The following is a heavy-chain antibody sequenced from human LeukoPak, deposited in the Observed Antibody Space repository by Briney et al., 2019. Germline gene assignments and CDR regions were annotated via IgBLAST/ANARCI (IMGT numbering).Heavy chain of an antibody. CDR1: GFTFSNYA. Sequence: GGSLRLSCAASGFTFSNYAIFWVRQAPGKGLEWVADISYGGRNKFYADSVKGRFTISRDNSKNTLYLQTNSLRAEDTAVYYCAKEGGTRGSTSYYFDYWGQGTLVTVSS. CDR3: AKEGGTRGSTSYYFDY. J-gene: IGHJ4*02. V-gene: IGHV3-30*18. CDR2: ISYGGRNK. D-gene: IGHD2-2*01.